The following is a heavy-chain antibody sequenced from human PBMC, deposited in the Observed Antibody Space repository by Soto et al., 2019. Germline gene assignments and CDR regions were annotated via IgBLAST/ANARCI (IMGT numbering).Heavy chain of an antibody. D-gene: IGHD2-15*01. CDR1: GHSFTSYW. Sequence: PGESLKISCKGSGHSFTSYWIGWVRQMPGKGLEWMGIIYPGDSDTRYSPSFQGQVTISADKSISTAYLQWSSLKASDTAMYYCARGYCSGGSCYSNYYYYGMDVWGQGTTVTVSS. V-gene: IGHV5-51*01. J-gene: IGHJ6*02. CDR2: IYPGDSDT. CDR3: ARGYCSGGSCYSNYYYYGMDV.